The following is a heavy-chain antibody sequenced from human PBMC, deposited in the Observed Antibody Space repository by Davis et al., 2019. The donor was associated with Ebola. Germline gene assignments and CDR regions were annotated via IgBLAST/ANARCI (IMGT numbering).Heavy chain of an antibody. J-gene: IGHJ6*02. CDR3: ARGGDDILTGYLSTSSYYYYYGMDV. CDR1: GYTFTGYY. CDR2: INPNSGGT. V-gene: IGHV1-2*02. Sequence: ASVKVSCKASGYTFTGYYMHWVRQAPGQGLEWMGWINPNSGGTNYAQKFQGRVTMTRDTSISTAYMELSRLRSDDTAVYYCARGGDDILTGYLSTSSYYYYYGMDVWGQGTTVTVSS. D-gene: IGHD3-9*01.